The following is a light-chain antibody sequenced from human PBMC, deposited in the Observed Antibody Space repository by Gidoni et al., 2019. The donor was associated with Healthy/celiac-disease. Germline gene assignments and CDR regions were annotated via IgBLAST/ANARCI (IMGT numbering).Light chain of an antibody. V-gene: IGKV1-39*01. Sequence: DVQVTPSPPSLSASVGDRVTIPCRASQSISSYLNWYQQKPGKAPKLLIYAASSLQSGVPSRFSGSGSGTDFTLTISSLQPEDFATYYCQQSYSTPRSFGQXTKLEIK. CDR2: AAS. J-gene: IGKJ2*04. CDR3: QQSYSTPRS. CDR1: QSISSY.